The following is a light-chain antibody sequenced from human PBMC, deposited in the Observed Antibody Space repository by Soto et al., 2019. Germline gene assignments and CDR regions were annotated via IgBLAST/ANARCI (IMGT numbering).Light chain of an antibody. CDR1: QSISSW. CDR2: KAS. J-gene: IGKJ1*01. V-gene: IGKV1-5*03. CDR3: QQYNSFLWT. Sequence: DIQMTQSPSTLSASVGDRDTITCRASQSISSWLAWYQQKPGKAPKLLIYKASSLESGVPSRFSGSGSGTEFTLTICSLQPDDFATYYCQQYNSFLWTFGQGTKVDIK.